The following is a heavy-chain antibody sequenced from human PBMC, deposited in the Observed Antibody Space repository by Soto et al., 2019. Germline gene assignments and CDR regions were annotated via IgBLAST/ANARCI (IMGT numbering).Heavy chain of an antibody. J-gene: IGHJ4*02. D-gene: IGHD2-21*02. Sequence: ASVKVSCKASGGTFSSYTISWVRQAPGQGLEWMGRIIPILVIANYAQKFQGGVTITADKSTSTAYMELSSLRSEDTAVYYCARWSDFYYFDYWGQGTLVTVSS. CDR2: IIPILVIA. CDR3: ARWSDFYYFDY. V-gene: IGHV1-69*02. CDR1: GGTFSSYT.